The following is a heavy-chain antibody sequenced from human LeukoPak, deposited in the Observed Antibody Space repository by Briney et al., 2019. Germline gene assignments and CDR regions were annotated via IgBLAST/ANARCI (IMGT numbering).Heavy chain of an antibody. CDR3: ARPGYGPGYYYGMDV. CDR2: IYPGDSDT. CDR1: GYSFTSYW. V-gene: IGHV5-51*01. Sequence: GESLKISCKGSGYSFTSYWIGWVRQMPGKGLEWMGIIYPGDSDTRYSPSFQGQVTISADKSISTAYLQWSSLKASDTAMYYCARPGYGPGYYYGMDVWGQGTTVTVSS. D-gene: IGHD2-15*01. J-gene: IGHJ6*02.